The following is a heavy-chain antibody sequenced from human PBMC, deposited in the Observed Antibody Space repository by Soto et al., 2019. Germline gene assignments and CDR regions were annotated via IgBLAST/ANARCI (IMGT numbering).Heavy chain of an antibody. CDR3: ARAIGPRDYYYYYYMDV. CDR2: IYYSGST. Sequence: SDTLSLTCTVSGGSISSYYWSWIRQPPGKGLEWIGYIYYSGSTNYNPSLKSRVTISVDTSKNQFSLKLSSVTAADTAVYYCARAIGPRDYYYYYYMDVWGKGTTVTVSS. J-gene: IGHJ6*03. D-gene: IGHD3-10*01. CDR1: GGSISSYY. V-gene: IGHV4-59*01.